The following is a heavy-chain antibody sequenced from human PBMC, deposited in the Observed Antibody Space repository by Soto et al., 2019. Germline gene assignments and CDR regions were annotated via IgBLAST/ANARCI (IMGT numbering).Heavy chain of an antibody. CDR1: GFTVTSDY. J-gene: IGHJ4*02. V-gene: IGHV3-11*04. D-gene: IGHD3-10*01. Sequence: PGGSLRLSCAASGFTVTSDYMSWIRQAPGKGLEWVSYISSSGSTIYYADSVKGRFAISRDNAKNSLYLQMNSLRAEDTAVYFCARDTNYYASGSGVDFWGRGTLVTVSS. CDR3: ARDTNYYASGSGVDF. CDR2: ISSSGSTI.